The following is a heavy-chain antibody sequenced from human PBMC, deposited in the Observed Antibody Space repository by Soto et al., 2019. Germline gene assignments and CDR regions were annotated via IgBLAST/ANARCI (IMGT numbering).Heavy chain of an antibody. Sequence: QVQLQQWGAGLLKPSETLSLTCAVYGGSFSGYYWSWIRQPPGKGLEWIGEINHSGSTNYNPSLKSRVTISVDTSKNQFSLKLSSVTAADTAVYYCARRGRNSYGRLDYWGQGTLVTVSS. V-gene: IGHV4-34*01. CDR1: GGSFSGYY. J-gene: IGHJ4*02. D-gene: IGHD5-18*01. CDR3: ARRGRNSYGRLDY. CDR2: INHSGST.